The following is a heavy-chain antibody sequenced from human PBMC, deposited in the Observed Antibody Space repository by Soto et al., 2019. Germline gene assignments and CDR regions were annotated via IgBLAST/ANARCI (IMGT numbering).Heavy chain of an antibody. V-gene: IGHV1-69*02. CDR3: ARVDSSCDTGSHAFDI. D-gene: IGHD6-6*01. Sequence: QVQLVQTGAEVKKPGSSVKVSCKASGGTFSSYTISWVRQAPGQGLEWMGRIIPILGIANYAQKFQGRVTITADKSTSTAYMELRSLRSEDTAVYYCARVDSSCDTGSHAFDIWGQGTMVTVSS. CDR1: GGTFSSYT. CDR2: IIPILGIA. J-gene: IGHJ3*02.